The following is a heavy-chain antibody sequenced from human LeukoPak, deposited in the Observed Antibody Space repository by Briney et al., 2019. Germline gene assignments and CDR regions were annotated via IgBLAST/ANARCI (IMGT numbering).Heavy chain of an antibody. Sequence: SETLSLTCTVSGDSVSSGDYYWSWIRQPPGKGLEWIGYIYYSGSTYYNPSLKSRVTISVDTSKNQFSLRLSSVTAADTAVYYCARRQNPYYYGMDVWGQGTTVTVSS. CDR3: ARRQNPYYYGMDV. CDR2: IYYSGST. CDR1: GDSVSSGDYY. V-gene: IGHV4-30-4*01. J-gene: IGHJ6*02.